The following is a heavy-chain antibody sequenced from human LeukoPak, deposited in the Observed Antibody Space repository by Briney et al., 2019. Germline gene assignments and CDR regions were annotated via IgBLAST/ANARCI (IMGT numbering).Heavy chain of an antibody. CDR3: AKAAYVSSGYPNWFDP. D-gene: IGHD3-22*01. Sequence: GGSLRLSCAASGFTFSSYAMSWVRQAPGKGLDWVSAISDSGGSTYYAGSVKGRSTISRDNAKNTLYLQMNSLSAEDTAVYYCAKAAYVSSGYPNWFDPWGQGPLVTVSS. CDR2: ISDSGGST. V-gene: IGHV3-23*01. J-gene: IGHJ5*02. CDR1: GFTFSSYA.